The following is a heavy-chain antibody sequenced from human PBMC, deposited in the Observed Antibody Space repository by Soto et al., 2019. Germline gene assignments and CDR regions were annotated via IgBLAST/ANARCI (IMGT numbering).Heavy chain of an antibody. CDR2: IWYDGSNK. J-gene: IGHJ4*02. V-gene: IGHV3-33*01. Sequence: PGGSLRLSCAASGFTFSSYGMHWVRQAPGKGLEWVAVIWYDGSNKYYADSVKGRFTISRDNSKNTLYLQMNSLRAEDTAVYYCARDGGAARPFDYWGQGTLVTVSS. CDR3: ARDGGAARPFDY. CDR1: GFTFSSYG. D-gene: IGHD6-6*01.